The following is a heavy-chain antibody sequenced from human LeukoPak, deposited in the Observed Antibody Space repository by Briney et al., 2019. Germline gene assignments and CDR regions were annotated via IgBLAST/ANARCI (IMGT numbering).Heavy chain of an antibody. CDR2: IKEDGSEK. V-gene: IGHV3-7*01. J-gene: IGHJ4*02. CDR3: ASGRQLGY. Sequence: PGGSLRLSCGASGFTFSSYWMSWVRQAPGKGLEWVANIKEDGSEKYYVASVKGRSSISRDNAKNSLYLQMNSLRAEDTAVYYCASGRQLGYWGQGTLVTVSS. CDR1: GFTFSSYW. D-gene: IGHD3-16*01.